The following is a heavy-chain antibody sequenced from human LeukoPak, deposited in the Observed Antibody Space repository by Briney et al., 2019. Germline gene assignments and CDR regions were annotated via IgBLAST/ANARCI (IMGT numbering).Heavy chain of an antibody. CDR2: IDIDGRST. D-gene: IGHD3-22*01. CDR3: ARDRYYYDSSGEDAFDI. Sequence: PGGSLRLSCAASGFTFGSYWMHWVRQPPGKGLVWVSRIDIDGRSTSYADSVKGRFTISRDNAKNSLYLQMNSLRAEDTAVYYCARDRYYYDSSGEDAFDIWGQGTMVTVSS. V-gene: IGHV3-74*01. J-gene: IGHJ3*02. CDR1: GFTFGSYW.